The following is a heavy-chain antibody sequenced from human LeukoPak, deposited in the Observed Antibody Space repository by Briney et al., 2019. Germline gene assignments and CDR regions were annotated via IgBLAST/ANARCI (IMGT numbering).Heavy chain of an antibody. CDR1: GFSLSNYW. V-gene: IGHV3-74*01. CDR3: VRSLRSADF. Sequence: PGGSLRVSCAASGFSLSNYWMHWVRQAPGKGLMWVSQISPDGSQTFYADFVKGRFTISRDNAKNTLFLQMDSLRAEDTALYYCVRSLRSADFWGQGTLVTVSS. J-gene: IGHJ4*02. CDR2: ISPDGSQT.